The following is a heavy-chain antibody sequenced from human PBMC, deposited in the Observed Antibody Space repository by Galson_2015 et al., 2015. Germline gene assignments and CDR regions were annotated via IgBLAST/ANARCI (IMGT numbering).Heavy chain of an antibody. D-gene: IGHD2-2*01. V-gene: IGHV3-66*01. CDR2: IYSGGST. CDR1: GFTVSSNY. Sequence: SLRLSCAASGFTVSSNYMSWVRQAPGKGLEWVSVIYSGGSTYYADSVKGRFTISRDNSKNTLYLQMNGLRAEDTSVYYCARVFTMSYAFDIWGQGTMVPVSS. J-gene: IGHJ3*02. CDR3: ARVFTMSYAFDI.